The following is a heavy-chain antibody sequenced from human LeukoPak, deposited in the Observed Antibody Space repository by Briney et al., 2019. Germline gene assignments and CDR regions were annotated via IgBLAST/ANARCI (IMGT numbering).Heavy chain of an antibody. D-gene: IGHD1-26*01. CDR1: GDTFNIYA. CDR3: AGVRVGTSRDFDF. CDR2: IHVANGNT. Sequence: ASVKVSCRASGDTFNIYALHWVRQAPGQRLEWMGWIHVANGNTKYSQKFQGRVTMTRDASTSTVYLDLSSLRSEDTAVYYCAGVRVGTSRDFDFWGQGTLVTVSS. J-gene: IGHJ4*02. V-gene: IGHV1-3*01.